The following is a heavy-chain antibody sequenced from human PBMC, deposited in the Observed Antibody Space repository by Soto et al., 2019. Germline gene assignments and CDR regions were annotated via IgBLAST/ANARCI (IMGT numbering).Heavy chain of an antibody. CDR3: ARDTSSGYHDVEDY. CDR2: INPNSGGT. D-gene: IGHD5-12*01. V-gene: IGHV1-2*02. J-gene: IGHJ4*02. Sequence: GASVKVSCKASGYTFTGYYMHWVRQAPGQGLEWMGWINPNSGGTNYAQKFQGRVTMTRDTSISTAYMELSRLRSDDTDVYYCARDTSSGYHDVEDYWGQGTLVTVSS. CDR1: GYTFTGYY.